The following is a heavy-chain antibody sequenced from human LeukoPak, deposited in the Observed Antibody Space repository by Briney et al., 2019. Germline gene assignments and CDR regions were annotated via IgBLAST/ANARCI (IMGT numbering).Heavy chain of an antibody. CDR2: MNPNSGNT. V-gene: IGHV1-8*01. D-gene: IGHD6-19*01. CDR3: ARISGYSSGWYVVGRRRDYFDY. Sequence: ASVKVSCEASGYTFTSYDINWVRQATGQGLEWMGWMNPNSGNTGYAQKFQGRVTMTRNTSISTAYMELSSLRSEDTAVYYCARISGYSSGWYVVGRRRDYFDYWGQGTLVTVSS. J-gene: IGHJ4*02. CDR1: GYTFTSYD.